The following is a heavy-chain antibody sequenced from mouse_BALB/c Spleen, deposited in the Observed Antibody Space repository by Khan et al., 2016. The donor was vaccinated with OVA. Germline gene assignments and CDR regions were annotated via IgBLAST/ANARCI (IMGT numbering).Heavy chain of an antibody. CDR1: GFSLTGYG. J-gene: IGHJ4*01. Sequence: QVQLKESGPGLVAPSQSLSITCTVSGFSLTGYGVNWVRQPPGKGLEWLGMIWGDGSTDYNSALKSSLSISKDNSKSQVFLKMNSLQTYDTVRYYSARAYDGNYREAMDYWGQGTSVTVSS. CDR3: ARAYDGNYREAMDY. CDR2: IWGDGST. D-gene: IGHD2-3*01. V-gene: IGHV2-6-7*01.